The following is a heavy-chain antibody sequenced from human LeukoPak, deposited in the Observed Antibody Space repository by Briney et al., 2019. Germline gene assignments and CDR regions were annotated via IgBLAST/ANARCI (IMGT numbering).Heavy chain of an antibody. CDR3: ARGPSGYHNT. CDR2: VSYDGSIK. Sequence: GGSLRLSCAASGFTFSSYAMHWVRQAPGKGLEWVAVVSYDGSIKYYADSVKGRFTISRDDSKNTLSLQMNSLRVEDTAVYYCARGPSGYHNTGGQGTLVTVSS. J-gene: IGHJ4*02. V-gene: IGHV3-30*04. CDR1: GFTFSSYA. D-gene: IGHD5-12*01.